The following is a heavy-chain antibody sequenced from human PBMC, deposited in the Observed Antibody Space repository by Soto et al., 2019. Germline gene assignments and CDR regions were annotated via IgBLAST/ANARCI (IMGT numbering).Heavy chain of an antibody. CDR2: TYYRSKWYN. CDR1: GESVASNSAT. J-gene: IGHJ3*02. D-gene: IGHD1-26*01. V-gene: IGHV6-1*01. CDR3: ARGGTFDI. Sequence: SQTRSLTCAMSGESVASNSATWNWFRQSPSRGLEWLGRTYYRSKWYNDYAVSVKSRITINPDTSKNQFSLQLNSVTPEDTAVYYCARGGTFDIWGQGTLVTVSS.